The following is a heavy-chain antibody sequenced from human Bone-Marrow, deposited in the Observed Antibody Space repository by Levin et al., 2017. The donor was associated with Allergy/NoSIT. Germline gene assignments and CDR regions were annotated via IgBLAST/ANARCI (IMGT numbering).Heavy chain of an antibody. Sequence: SETLSLTCAVSGGSITRDNYSWGWIRQPPGKGLEWIGYSHHSGSKAYSPSLKTRVTVSVDKSQNQFSLQPTSVTAADTDVYYCVRGNYYGANRHFDHWGQGALVTVSS. CDR1: GGSITRDNYS. CDR3: VRGNYYGANRHFDH. CDR2: SHHSGSK. D-gene: IGHD4-23*01. J-gene: IGHJ4*02. V-gene: IGHV4-30-2*01.